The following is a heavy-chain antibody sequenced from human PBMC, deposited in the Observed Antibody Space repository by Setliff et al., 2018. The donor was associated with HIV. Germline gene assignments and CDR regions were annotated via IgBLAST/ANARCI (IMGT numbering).Heavy chain of an antibody. Sequence: GGSLRLSCAASGFTFNTYAMSWVRQAPGKGLEWVSVISGSGGSTFYADSVKGRFTISRDNSKSTLYLQMNSLRAEDTAIYYCAKTSRVREYNSPFDSWGQGTLVTVPS. V-gene: IGHV3-23*01. CDR1: GFTFNTYA. CDR3: AKTSRVREYNSPFDS. CDR2: ISGSGGST. J-gene: IGHJ4*02. D-gene: IGHD3-10*01.